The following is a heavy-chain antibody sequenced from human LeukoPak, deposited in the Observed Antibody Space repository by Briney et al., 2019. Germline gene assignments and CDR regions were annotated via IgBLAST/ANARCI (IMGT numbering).Heavy chain of an antibody. CDR3: AKFPPAAVLFDY. CDR1: GFTFSNYA. Sequence: GGSLRLSCAASGFTFSNYAMNWVRQAPGKGLEWVSSFGTRSSSIYYAHSVTGRFIVSRDNAKNSLFLQMNSLRAEDTAVYYCAKFPPAAVLFDYWGQGTLVTVSS. V-gene: IGHV3-21*01. J-gene: IGHJ4*02. CDR2: FGTRSSSI. D-gene: IGHD6-13*01.